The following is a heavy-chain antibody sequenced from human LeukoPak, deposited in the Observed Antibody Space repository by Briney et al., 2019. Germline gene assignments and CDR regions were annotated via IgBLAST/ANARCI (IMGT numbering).Heavy chain of an antibody. J-gene: IGHJ5*02. CDR1: GYTFTGYY. CDR3: ARTVEMATVYNWFDP. D-gene: IGHD5-24*01. CDR2: INPNSGGT. V-gene: IGHV1-2*06. Sequence: ASVKVSCKASGYTFTGYYMHWVRQAPGQGLEWMGRINPNSGGTNYAQKFQGRVTMTRDTSISTAYMELSRLRSDDTAVYYCARTVEMATVYNWFDPWGQGTLVTVSS.